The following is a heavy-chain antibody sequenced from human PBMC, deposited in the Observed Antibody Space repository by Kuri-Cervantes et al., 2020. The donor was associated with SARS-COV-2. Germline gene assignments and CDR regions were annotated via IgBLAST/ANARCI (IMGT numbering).Heavy chain of an antibody. CDR1: GFTFSSYW. Sequence: GGSLRLSCAASGFTFSSYWMSWVRQAPGKGLEWVANIKQDGSEKYYADSVKGRFTISRDNSKNTLYLQMNSLRAEDTAVYYCAKDAVGYCSSTSCYLYYMDVWGKGTTVTVSS. D-gene: IGHD2-2*01. V-gene: IGHV3-7*01. J-gene: IGHJ6*03. CDR2: IKQDGSEK. CDR3: AKDAVGYCSSTSCYLYYMDV.